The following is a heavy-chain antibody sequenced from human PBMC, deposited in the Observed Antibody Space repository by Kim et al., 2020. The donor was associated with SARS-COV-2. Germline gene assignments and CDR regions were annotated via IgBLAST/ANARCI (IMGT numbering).Heavy chain of an antibody. V-gene: IGHV3-15*01. CDR3: TTDPGVTTLDAFDI. J-gene: IGHJ3*02. D-gene: IGHD2-21*02. Sequence: ATVKGRFTISRDDAKNTLYLQMNSLKTEDTAVYYCTTDPGVTTLDAFDIWGQGTMVTVSS.